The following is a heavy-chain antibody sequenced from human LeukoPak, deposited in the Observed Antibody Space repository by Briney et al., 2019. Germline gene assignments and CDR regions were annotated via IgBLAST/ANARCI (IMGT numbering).Heavy chain of an antibody. CDR3: ASSSSGAGSPFDY. J-gene: IGHJ4*02. Sequence: SETLSLTCTVSGGSISSSSYYWGWIRQPPGKGLEWFGSIYYSGSTYYNPSLKSRVTISVDTSKNQFSLKLSSVTAADTAVYYCASSSSGAGSPFDYWGQGTLVTVSS. V-gene: IGHV4-39*07. CDR2: IYYSGST. CDR1: GGSISSSSYY. D-gene: IGHD3-10*01.